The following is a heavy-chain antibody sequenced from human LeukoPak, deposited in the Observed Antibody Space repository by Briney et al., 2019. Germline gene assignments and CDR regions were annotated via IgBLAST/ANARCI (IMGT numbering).Heavy chain of an antibody. CDR3: ARDLGALAAAGTGASVY. V-gene: IGHV1-18*01. J-gene: IGHJ4*02. D-gene: IGHD6-13*01. CDR2: ISAYNGNT. CDR1: GYTFTSYG. Sequence: ASVKVSCKASGYTFTSYGISWVRQAPGQGLEWMGWISAYNGNTNYAQKLQGRVTMTTDTSTSTAYMELSSLRSDDTAVYYCARDLGALAAAGTGASVYWGQGTLVTVSS.